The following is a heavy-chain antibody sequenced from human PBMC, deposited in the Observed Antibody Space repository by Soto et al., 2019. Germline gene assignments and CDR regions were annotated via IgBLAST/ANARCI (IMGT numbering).Heavy chain of an antibody. V-gene: IGHV4-59*01. CDR3: ARCCLGSGYYPVFAF. J-gene: IGHJ4*02. CDR1: GGSISSYY. D-gene: IGHD3-3*01. CDR2: IYYSGST. Sequence: SETLSLTCTVSGGSISSYYWSWIRQPPGKGLEWIGYIYYSGSTNYNPSLKSRVTISVDTSKNQFSLKLSSVTAADTAVYYCARCCLGSGYYPVFAFWGQGNLVPVSS.